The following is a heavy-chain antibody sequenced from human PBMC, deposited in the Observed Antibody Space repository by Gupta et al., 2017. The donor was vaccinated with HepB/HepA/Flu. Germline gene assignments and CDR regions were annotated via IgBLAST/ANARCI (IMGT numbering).Heavy chain of an antibody. V-gene: IGHV3-21*02. CDR3: ARVGQPLYYYYMDV. D-gene: IGHD2-2*01. CDR2: ISASSRYI. J-gene: IGHJ6*03. CDR1: GFTFSSYG. Sequence: EVQLVESGGGLVKPGGSLRLSCAASGFTFSSYGMNWVRQAPGKGLEWVSSISASSRYIYYADAVKGRFTISRDNAKKSLYLQMNSLRAEDMAVYYCARVGQPLYYYYMDVWGKGTTVTVSS.